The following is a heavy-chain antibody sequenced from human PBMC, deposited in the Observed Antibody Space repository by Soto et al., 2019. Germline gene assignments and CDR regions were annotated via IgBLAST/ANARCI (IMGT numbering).Heavy chain of an antibody. CDR1: GGSIGGSNYF. V-gene: IGHV4-39*07. Sequence: SETLSLTCTVSGGSIGGSNYFWGWIRQPPGQGLEWIGEIYRTGSTNYHPSLKSRVTISLDKSENQFSLKVTSLTAADTAVYYCASRDPGTSVDYWGQGTLVTV. CDR3: ASRDPGTSVDY. D-gene: IGHD1-7*01. CDR2: IYRTGST. J-gene: IGHJ4*02.